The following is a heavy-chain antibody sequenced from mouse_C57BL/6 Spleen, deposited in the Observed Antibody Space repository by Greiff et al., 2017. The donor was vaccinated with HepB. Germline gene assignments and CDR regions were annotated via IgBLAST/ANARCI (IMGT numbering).Heavy chain of an antibody. CDR2: IDPENGDT. CDR3: TTGGTGGSPFDY. V-gene: IGHV14-4*01. Sequence: VQLQQSGAELVRPGASVKLSCTASGFNIKDDYMHWVKQRPEQGLEWIGWIDPENGDTEYASKFQGKATITADTSSNTAYLQLSSLTSEDTAVYYCTTGGTGGSPFDYWGQGTTLTVSS. CDR1: GFNIKDDY. J-gene: IGHJ2*01. D-gene: IGHD4-1*01.